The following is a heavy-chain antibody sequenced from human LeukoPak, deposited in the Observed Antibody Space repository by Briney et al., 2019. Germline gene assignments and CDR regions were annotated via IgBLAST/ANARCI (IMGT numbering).Heavy chain of an antibody. V-gene: IGHV4-61*02. CDR3: ARVIGDWWFGELYTLDGMDV. D-gene: IGHD3-10*01. J-gene: IGHJ6*02. Sequence: SETLSLTCTVSGGSISSGSYYWSWIRQPAGKGLEWIGRIYTSGSTNYNPSLKSRVTISVDTSKNQFSLKLSSVTAADTAVYYCARVIGDWWFGELYTLDGMDVWGQGTTVTVSS. CDR2: IYTSGST. CDR1: GGSISSGSYY.